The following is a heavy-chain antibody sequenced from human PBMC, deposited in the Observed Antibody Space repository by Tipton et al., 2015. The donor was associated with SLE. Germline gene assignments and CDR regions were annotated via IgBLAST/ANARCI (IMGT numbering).Heavy chain of an antibody. D-gene: IGHD1-26*01. CDR3: VWGILGDPVAFDM. J-gene: IGHJ3*02. CDR1: GSVSGYTFSGLW. Sequence: SLRLSCEVSGSVSGYTFSGLWMTWVSQTPGKGMEWVALMSFDETQKYYAASVRGRFTISRDNVKNTLYLQMNSLTVEDTALYYCVWGILGDPVAFDMWGQGTMAIVSS. CDR2: MSFDETQK. V-gene: IGHV3-30*03.